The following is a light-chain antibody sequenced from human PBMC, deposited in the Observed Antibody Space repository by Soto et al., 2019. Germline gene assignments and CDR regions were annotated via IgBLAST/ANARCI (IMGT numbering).Light chain of an antibody. CDR2: KAS. CDR3: QQYTSWPFT. CDR1: QRINNW. V-gene: IGKV1-5*03. Sequence: DIQMTQSPSTLSASIGDRVTITCRASQRINNWLAWYQQKPGKAPKLLISKASSLESGVPSRFSGSGSGTEFTLTISSLQPDDFATYYCQQYTSWPFTFGPVTKLEIK. J-gene: IGKJ2*01.